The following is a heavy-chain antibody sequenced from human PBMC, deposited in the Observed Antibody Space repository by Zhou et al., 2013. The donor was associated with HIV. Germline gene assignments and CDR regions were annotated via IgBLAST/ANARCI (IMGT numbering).Heavy chain of an antibody. CDR1: GGTFSNYA. V-gene: IGHV1-69*05. D-gene: IGHD5-18*01. CDR3: ASGIHFGSFDV. CDR2: IIPIFRRA. Sequence: QVQLVQSGAEVKKPGSSVKVSCQASGGTFSNYAINWVRLAPGQGLEWMGGIIPIFRRANYAQKFRGRVTVSTDESTSTAYMELSSLRSEDTAVYYCASGIHFGSFDVWGQGTLVTVSS. J-gene: IGHJ3*01.